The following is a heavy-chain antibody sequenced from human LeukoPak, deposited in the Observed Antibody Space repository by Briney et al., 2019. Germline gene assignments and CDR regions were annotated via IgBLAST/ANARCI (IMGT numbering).Heavy chain of an antibody. CDR1: GGSFSGYY. V-gene: IGHV4-34*01. D-gene: IGHD3-10*01. CDR2: INHSGST. CDR3: ARLSYYNRDAFDI. Sequence: SETLSLTCAVYGGSFSGYYWSWIRQPPGKGLEWIGEINHSGSTNYNPSLKSRVTISVDTSKNQFSLQLNSVTPEDTAVYYCARLSYYNRDAFDIWGQGTMVTVSS. J-gene: IGHJ3*02.